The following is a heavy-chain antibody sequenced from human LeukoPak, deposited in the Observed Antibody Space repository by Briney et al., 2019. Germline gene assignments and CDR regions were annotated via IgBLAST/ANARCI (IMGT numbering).Heavy chain of an antibody. D-gene: IGHD4-17*01. J-gene: IGHJ6*03. CDR1: NYSISNSFF. Sequence: PSETLSLTCGGSNYSISNSFFWGWLRQPPGKGLEWIGSIYRSGSTFYNPSLKSRVTISLDTSKNQFSLKLSSVTAADTAVYFCARGTYGYYMDVWGKGTTVTVSS. CDR2: IYRSGST. CDR3: ARGTYGYYMDV. V-gene: IGHV4-38-2*01.